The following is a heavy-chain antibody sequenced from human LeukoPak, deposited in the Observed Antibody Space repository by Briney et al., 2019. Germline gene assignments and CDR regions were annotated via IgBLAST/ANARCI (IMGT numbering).Heavy chain of an antibody. D-gene: IGHD1-26*01. CDR3: ARGGGSYYPRYFDY. CDR2: ISAYNGNT. Sequence: AVSVKVSCKASGYTFTSYGISWVRQAPGQGLELMGWISAYNGNTNYAQKLQGRVTMTTDTSTSTAYMELRSLRSDDTAVYYCARGGGSYYPRYFDYWGQGTLVTVSS. V-gene: IGHV1-18*01. CDR1: GYTFTSYG. J-gene: IGHJ4*02.